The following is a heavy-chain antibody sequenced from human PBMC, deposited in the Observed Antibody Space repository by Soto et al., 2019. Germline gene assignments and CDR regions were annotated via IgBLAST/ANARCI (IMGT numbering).Heavy chain of an antibody. CDR1: GFTFSSFA. J-gene: IGHJ4*02. CDR3: ARVLGGSGSPVDY. V-gene: IGHV3-23*01. D-gene: IGHD3-22*01. Sequence: EVPLLESGGGLVQPGGSLRLSCAASGFTFSSFAMSWVRQAPGKGLEWVSVISGGGDSPYYADSVKGRFTISRDNSKNTLHLQMNSLRAEDTAVYYCARVLGGSGSPVDYWGQGTLVTVSS. CDR2: ISGGGDSP.